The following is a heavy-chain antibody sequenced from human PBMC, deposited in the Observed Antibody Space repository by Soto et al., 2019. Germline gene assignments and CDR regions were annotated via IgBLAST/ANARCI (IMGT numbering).Heavy chain of an antibody. CDR2: IYYSGST. CDR1: GGTVSSGDYF. V-gene: IGHV4-61*08. J-gene: IGHJ6*02. D-gene: IGHD3-10*01. Sequence: PSETLSLTCTVSGGTVSSGDYFWRWIRQSPGKRLEWIAYIYYSGSTNYNPSLKSRATISVDTSKSQVSLTLTSMTAADAALYYCARSPNYYYYGFDVWGQGTAVTVSS. CDR3: ARSPNYYYYGFDV.